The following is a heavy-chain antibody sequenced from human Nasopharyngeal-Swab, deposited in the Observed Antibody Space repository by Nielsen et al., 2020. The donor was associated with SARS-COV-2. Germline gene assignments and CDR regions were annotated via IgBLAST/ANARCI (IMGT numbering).Heavy chain of an antibody. CDR2: ISSSGSTR. D-gene: IGHD2-2*01. V-gene: IGHV3-48*04. CDR1: GFTFSNYS. Sequence: GESLKISCAASGFTFSNYSMNWVRQAQGKGLEWVSYISSSGSTRYYADSVKGRFTISRDNAKNSLYLQMNSLRAEDTAVYYCARDYCSSTSCYDYWGQGTLVTVSS. CDR3: ARDYCSSTSCYDY. J-gene: IGHJ4*02.